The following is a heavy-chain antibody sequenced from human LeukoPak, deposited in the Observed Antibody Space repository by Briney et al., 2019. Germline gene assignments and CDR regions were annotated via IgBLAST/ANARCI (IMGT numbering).Heavy chain of an antibody. CDR3: ARVLSESRGGLQH. Sequence: SVKVSCKASGYTFTNYGISWVRQAPGQGLEWMGRIIPILGIANYAQKFQGRVTITADKSTSTAYMELSSLRSEDTAVYYCARVLSESRGGLQHWGRGTLVTVSS. V-gene: IGHV1-69*04. J-gene: IGHJ1*01. D-gene: IGHD5-24*01. CDR2: IIPILGIA. CDR1: GYTFTNYG.